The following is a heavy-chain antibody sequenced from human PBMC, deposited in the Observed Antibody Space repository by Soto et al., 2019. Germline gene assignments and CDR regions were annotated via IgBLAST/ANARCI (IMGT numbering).Heavy chain of an antibody. CDR1: GFTFSSYA. D-gene: IGHD3-10*01. J-gene: IGHJ5*02. CDR3: AKDPHMVRGVITNWFDP. Sequence: GGSLRLSCAASGFTFSSYAMSWVRQAPGKGLEWVSAISGSGGSTYYADSVKGRFTISRDNSKNTLYLQMNSLRAEDTAVYYCAKDPHMVRGVITNWFDPWGQGTLVTVSS. CDR2: ISGSGGST. V-gene: IGHV3-23*01.